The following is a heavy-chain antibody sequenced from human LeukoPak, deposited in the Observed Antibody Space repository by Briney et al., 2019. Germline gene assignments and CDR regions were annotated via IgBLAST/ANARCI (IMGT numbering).Heavy chain of an antibody. D-gene: IGHD2-2*02. CDR2: IYYTGSI. V-gene: IGHV4-39*01. CDR1: GVSSSSSSYY. CDR3: ARQNPYTTSSFFYYMDV. Sequence: ETLSLTCTVSGVSSSSSSYYWGWIRQPPGKRLEWIGSIYYTGSIYYNPSLKSRITMSEDKSKNQFSLKLSSVTAADTAVYYCARQNPYTTSSFFYYMDVWGKGTTVTVSS. J-gene: IGHJ6*03.